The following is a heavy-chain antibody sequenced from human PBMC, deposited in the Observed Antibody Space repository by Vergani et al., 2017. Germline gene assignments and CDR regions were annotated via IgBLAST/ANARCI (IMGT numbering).Heavy chain of an antibody. CDR1: FDSIRNLY. V-gene: IGHV4-59*11. J-gene: IGHJ3*01. CDR2: IHYSENT. Sequence: QVQLQESGPGLVKSSETLSLTCSVSFDSIRNLYCNWIRQPPGKGLEWIGSIHYSENTNYNPSLKTRVTISVDTSKNQFSLKFTSVTAADTAVYYCARDGGEYDKDALDVWGQGTKVTVTS. D-gene: IGHD2-21*01. CDR3: ARDGGEYDKDALDV.